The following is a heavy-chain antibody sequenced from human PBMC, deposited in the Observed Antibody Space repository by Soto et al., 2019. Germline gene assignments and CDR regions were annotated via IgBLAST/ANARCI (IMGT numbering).Heavy chain of an antibody. J-gene: IGHJ6*02. CDR2: IIPIFGTA. V-gene: IGHV1-69*01. D-gene: IGHD3-10*01. Sequence: QVQLVQSGAEVMKPGSSVKVSCKASGGTFSSYAISWVRQAPGQGLEWMGGIIPIFGTANYAQKFQGRVTITADESTSTAYMELSSLTSEDTAVYYCARTPTTMVRGVMGYYYYGMDVWGQGTTVTVSS. CDR3: ARTPTTMVRGVMGYYYYGMDV. CDR1: GGTFSSYA.